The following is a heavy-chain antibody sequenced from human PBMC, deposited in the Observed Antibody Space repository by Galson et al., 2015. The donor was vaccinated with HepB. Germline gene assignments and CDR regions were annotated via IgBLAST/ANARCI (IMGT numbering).Heavy chain of an antibody. J-gene: IGHJ4*02. CDR3: ATGGRDEELDH. CDR2: ISSDGDNK. Sequence: SLRLSCAVSGFTFSHYPMHWVRQAPGKGLEWMTFISSDGDNKTYADSVQGRFTISRDDSKNTLYLQMKSLRPDDTALYYCATGGRDEELDHWGQGTLVTVSS. V-gene: IGHV3-30*01. D-gene: IGHD1-1*01. CDR1: GFTFSHYP.